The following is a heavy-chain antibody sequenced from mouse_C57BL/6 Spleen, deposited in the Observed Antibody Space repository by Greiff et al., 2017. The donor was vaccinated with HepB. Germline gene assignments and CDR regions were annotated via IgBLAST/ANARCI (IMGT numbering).Heavy chain of an antibody. D-gene: IGHD2-4*01. V-gene: IGHV1-69*01. J-gene: IGHJ2*01. Sequence: QVQLQQSGAELVMPGASVKLSCKASGYTFTSYWMHWVKQRPGQGLEWIGEIDPSDSYTNYNQKFKGKSTLTVDKSSSTAYMQLSSLTSEDSAVYYCARGRGLRRGFDDWGQGTTLTVSS. CDR1: GYTFTSYW. CDR2: IDPSDSYT. CDR3: ARGRGLRRGFDD.